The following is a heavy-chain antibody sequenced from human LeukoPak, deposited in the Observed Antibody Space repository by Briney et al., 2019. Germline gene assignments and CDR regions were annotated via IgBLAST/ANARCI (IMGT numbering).Heavy chain of an antibody. CDR1: GFNVNNAW. D-gene: IGHD2-21*01. CDR3: YTSITDY. J-gene: IGHJ4*02. V-gene: IGHV3-15*07. CDR2: VRSKIDGGAT. Sequence: GGSLRLSCAASGFNVNNAWMSWVRQAPGKGLEWVGRVRSKIDGGATDYAAPVKGRFTISRDDSKNTLYLQINSLKIEDTAMYYCYTSITDYWGQGTLVTVSS.